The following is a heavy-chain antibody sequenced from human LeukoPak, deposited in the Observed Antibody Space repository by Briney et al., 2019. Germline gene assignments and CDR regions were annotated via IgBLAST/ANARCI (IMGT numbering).Heavy chain of an antibody. CDR3: ARDLGSSGYYVLAFDY. Sequence: GASVKVSCKASGYTFTGYYMHWVRQAPGQGLEWMGWINPNSGGTNYAQKFQGRVTMTRDTSISTAYMELSRLRSDDTAVYYCARDLGSSGYYVLAFDYWGQGTLVTVSS. D-gene: IGHD3-22*01. J-gene: IGHJ4*02. CDR2: INPNSGGT. CDR1: GYTFTGYY. V-gene: IGHV1-2*02.